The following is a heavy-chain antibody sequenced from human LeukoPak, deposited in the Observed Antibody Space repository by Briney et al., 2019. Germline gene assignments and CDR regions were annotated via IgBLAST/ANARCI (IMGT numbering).Heavy chain of an antibody. J-gene: IGHJ4*02. Sequence: ASVKVSCKASGYTFTSYGISWVRQAPRQGLEWMGWISAYNGNTNYAQKLQGRVTMTTDTSTSTAYMELRSLRSDDTAVYYCARVRVPYYYGSGTYYMNYWGQGTLVTVSS. CDR1: GYTFTSYG. D-gene: IGHD3-10*01. CDR2: ISAYNGNT. CDR3: ARVRVPYYYGSGTYYMNY. V-gene: IGHV1-18*01.